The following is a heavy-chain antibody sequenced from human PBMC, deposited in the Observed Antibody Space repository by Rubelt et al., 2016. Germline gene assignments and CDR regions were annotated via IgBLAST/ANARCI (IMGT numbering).Heavy chain of an antibody. V-gene: IGHV3-30*02. CDR3: AKGGNVVVTARLYYFDY. D-gene: IGHD2-21*02. Sequence: QVQLVESGGGVVQPGGSLRLSCAASGFTFSSYGMHWVRQAQGKRLEWVAFIRYCGSNKYYEDSVKGRFTISRDNSKNTLYLQMNSLSAEDTAVYYCAKGGNVVVTARLYYFDYWGQGTLVTVSS. CDR1: GFTFSSYG. CDR2: IRYCGSNK. J-gene: IGHJ4*02.